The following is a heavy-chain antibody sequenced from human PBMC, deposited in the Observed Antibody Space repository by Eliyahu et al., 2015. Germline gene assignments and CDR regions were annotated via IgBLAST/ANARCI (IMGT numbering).Heavy chain of an antibody. V-gene: IGHV3-30*18. D-gene: IGHD3-3*01. CDR3: AKDGFITIFGVVIGSYFDY. CDR2: ISYDGSNK. CDR1: GFXFXSXX. J-gene: IGHJ4*02. Sequence: QVQLVESGGGVVQPGRSLRLSXXASGFXFXSXXMPWVRQAPGKGLGWVAVISYDGSNKYYADSVKGRFTISRDNSKNTLYLQMNSLRAEDTAVYYCAKDGFITIFGVVIGSYFDYWGQGTLVTVSS.